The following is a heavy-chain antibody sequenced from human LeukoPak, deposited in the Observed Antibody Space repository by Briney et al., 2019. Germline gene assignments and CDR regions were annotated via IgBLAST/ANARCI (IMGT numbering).Heavy chain of an antibody. CDR3: ARLAFCTNAVCFSNYYYSMDV. V-gene: IGHV5-51*01. Sequence: RGESLKISCKGSGYSFTGYWIGWVRQMPGKGLEWMGIIYPGDSDTRYSPSFQGQVTISADKSISTAYLQWSSLKASDTAMYYCARLAFCTNAVCFSNYYYSMDVWGRGTTVTVSS. D-gene: IGHD2-8*01. CDR1: GYSFTGYW. CDR2: IYPGDSDT. J-gene: IGHJ6*03.